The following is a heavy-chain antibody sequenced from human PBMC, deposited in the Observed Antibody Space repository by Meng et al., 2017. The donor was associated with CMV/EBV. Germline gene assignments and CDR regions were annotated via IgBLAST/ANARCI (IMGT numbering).Heavy chain of an antibody. V-gene: IGHV3-21*01. CDR2: ISSSSYI. CDR3: ARDRSITGTTAALLDY. Sequence: GESLKISCAASGFTFSSYSMNWVRQAPGKGLEWVSSISSSSYIYYADSVKGRFTISRDNAKNSLYLQMNSLRAEDTAVYYCARDRSITGTTAALLDYWGQGTLVTVSS. D-gene: IGHD1-7*01. J-gene: IGHJ4*02. CDR1: GFTFSSYS.